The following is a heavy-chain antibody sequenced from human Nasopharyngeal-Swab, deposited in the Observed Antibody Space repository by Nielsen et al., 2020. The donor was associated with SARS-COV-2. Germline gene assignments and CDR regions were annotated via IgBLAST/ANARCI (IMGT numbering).Heavy chain of an antibody. J-gene: IGHJ6*02. CDR1: GFTFDDYA. CDR2: ISWNSGSI. CDR3: AGVGGMDV. V-gene: IGHV3-9*01. Sequence: GGALRLSCAASGFTFDDYAMHWVRQAPGKGLEWVSGISWNSGSIGYADSVKGRFTISRDNAKNSLYLQMNSLRAEDTALYYCAGVGGMDVWGQGTTVTVSS. D-gene: IGHD1-26*01.